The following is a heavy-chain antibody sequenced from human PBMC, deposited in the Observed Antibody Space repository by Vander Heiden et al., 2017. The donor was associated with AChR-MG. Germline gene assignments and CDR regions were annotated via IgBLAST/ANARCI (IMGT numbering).Heavy chain of an antibody. CDR2: ISGSGGST. J-gene: IGHJ4*02. Sequence: EVQLLESGGGLVQPGGALRLSCAAHGFTFSSYAMSWVRQDPGRGLEWVPAISGSGGSTYYADYVKGRCTISRDNSKNTLYQQMNSLRAEDTAVYYCAKEDSSDWYHYWGQGTLVTVS. CDR3: AKEDSSDWYHY. V-gene: IGHV3-23*01. CDR1: GFTFSSYA. D-gene: IGHD6-19*01.